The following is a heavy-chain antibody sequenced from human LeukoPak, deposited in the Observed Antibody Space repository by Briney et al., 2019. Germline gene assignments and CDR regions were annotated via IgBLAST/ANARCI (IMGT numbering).Heavy chain of an antibody. J-gene: IGHJ4*02. D-gene: IGHD2-2*02. CDR1: GGSISSGGYS. V-gene: IGHV4-30-2*01. Sequence: SQTLSLTCAVSGGSISSGGYSWSWIRQPPGEGLEWIGYIYHSGSTYYNPSLKSRVTISVDRSKNQFSLKLSSVTAADTAVYYCARGEGVVPAAISYWGQGTLVTVSS. CDR3: ARGEGVVPAAISY. CDR2: IYHSGST.